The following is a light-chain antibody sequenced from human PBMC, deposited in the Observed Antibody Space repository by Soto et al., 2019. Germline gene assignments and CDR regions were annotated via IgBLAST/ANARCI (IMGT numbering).Light chain of an antibody. Sequence: QSALTQPASVSGSPGESITISCTGTSSDVGGYNYVSWYQQHPGKAPKLTIYEVSNRASGVSNRFSGSKSGNTASLTISGLQAEDEADYYCIAYTSSSPDWVFGGGTKLTV. CDR1: SSDVGGYNY. V-gene: IGLV2-14*01. J-gene: IGLJ3*02. CDR3: IAYTSSSPDWV. CDR2: EVS.